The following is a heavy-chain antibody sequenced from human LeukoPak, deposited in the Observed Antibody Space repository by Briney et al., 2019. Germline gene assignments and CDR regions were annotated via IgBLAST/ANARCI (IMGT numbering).Heavy chain of an antibody. Sequence: ASVKVSCKTSGYTFTNYDINWVRQATGQGLGWMGWMNPKSGNTGFAQKFQGRVTITTDESTTTAYMELSSLRSEDTAVYYCARGALSRSLTGDLHYYMDVWGKGTTVSVSS. CDR3: ARGALSRSLTGDLHYYMDV. J-gene: IGHJ6*03. D-gene: IGHD7-27*01. CDR1: GYTFTNYD. V-gene: IGHV1-8*01. CDR2: MNPKSGNT.